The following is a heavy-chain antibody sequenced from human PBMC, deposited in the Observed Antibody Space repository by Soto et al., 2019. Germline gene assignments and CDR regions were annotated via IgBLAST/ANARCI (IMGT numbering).Heavy chain of an antibody. J-gene: IGHJ4*02. V-gene: IGHV4-30-4*01. CDR1: GGSISSGDYY. CDR2: IDYSGST. CDR3: ARDNGYYYGSGSLDY. D-gene: IGHD3-10*01. Sequence: QVQLQESGPGLVKPSQTLSLTCTVSGGSISSGDYYWSWIRQPPGKGLEWIGYIDYSGSTYYNPSLKSRVTISVDTSKNQFSLKLSSVTAADTAVYYCARDNGYYYGSGSLDYWGQGTLVTVSS.